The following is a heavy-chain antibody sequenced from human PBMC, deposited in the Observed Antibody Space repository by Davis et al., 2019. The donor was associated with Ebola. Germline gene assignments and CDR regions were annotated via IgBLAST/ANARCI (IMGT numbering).Heavy chain of an antibody. Sequence: GESLKISCAASGFTFSSYSMNWVRQAPGKGLEWVAVISYDGSNKYYADSVKGRFTISRDNAKNSLYLQMNSLRDEDTAVYYCAREGTLMATGSFDIWGQGTMVTVSS. CDR2: ISYDGSNK. CDR3: AREGTLMATGSFDI. D-gene: IGHD5-24*01. J-gene: IGHJ3*02. V-gene: IGHV3-30*03. CDR1: GFTFSSYS.